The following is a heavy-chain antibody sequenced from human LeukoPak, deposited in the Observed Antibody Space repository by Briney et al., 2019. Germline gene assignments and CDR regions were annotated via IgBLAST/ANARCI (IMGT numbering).Heavy chain of an antibody. CDR3: ARDRSDGYNKNDY. CDR2: IKQDGSVK. D-gene: IGHD5-24*01. Sequence: PGGSLRLSCAASGFTFSNYWMSWVRQAPGKGLEWVANIKQDGSVKDYVDSVKGRFTISRDNSKNSLYLQVNSLRVEDTAVYYCARDRSDGYNKNDYWGQGTLVTVSS. CDR1: GFTFSNYW. J-gene: IGHJ4*02. V-gene: IGHV3-7*01.